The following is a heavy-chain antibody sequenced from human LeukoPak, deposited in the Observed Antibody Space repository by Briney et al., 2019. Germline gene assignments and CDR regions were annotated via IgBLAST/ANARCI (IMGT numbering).Heavy chain of an antibody. J-gene: IGHJ5*02. D-gene: IGHD7-27*01. V-gene: IGHV4-30-4*01. CDR1: GPSISSGDYY. CDR2: IYYSGST. Sequence: SETLSLTCTVSGPSISSGDYYWRWLRQPPGKGLEWIGYIYYSGSTYYNPSLKSRVTISVDTSKTQYSLKLSSVTAADTAVYSCARVGIDNWFDPGGQGTLVTVSS. CDR3: ARVGIDNWFDP.